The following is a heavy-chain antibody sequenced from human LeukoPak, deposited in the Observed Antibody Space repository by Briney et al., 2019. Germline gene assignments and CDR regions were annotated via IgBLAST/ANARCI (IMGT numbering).Heavy chain of an antibody. Sequence: GGSLRLSCAASGFTFSSYGMHWVRQAPGKGLEWVAFIRYDESNKYYADSVKGRFTISRDNSKNTLYLQMNSLRAEDTAVYYCAKDLRYSSNHYYYYYGMDVWGQGTTVTVSS. D-gene: IGHD6-13*01. CDR3: AKDLRYSSNHYYYYYGMDV. J-gene: IGHJ6*02. V-gene: IGHV3-30*02. CDR2: IRYDESNK. CDR1: GFTFSSYG.